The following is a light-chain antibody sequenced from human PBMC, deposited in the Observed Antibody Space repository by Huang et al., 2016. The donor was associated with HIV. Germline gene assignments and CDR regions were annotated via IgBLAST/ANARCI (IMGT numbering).Light chain of an antibody. Sequence: DIQMTQSPSFMSASVGDRVTITCRASQAISYYLAWYQQKPGKTPKLLISGASTLESGVPSRFSGGGSGTDFRLTLSSLQPEDVATYYCQQYSIPPYAFGQGTML. J-gene: IGKJ2*01. CDR3: QQYSIPPYA. CDR2: GAS. CDR1: QAISYY. V-gene: IGKV1-27*01.